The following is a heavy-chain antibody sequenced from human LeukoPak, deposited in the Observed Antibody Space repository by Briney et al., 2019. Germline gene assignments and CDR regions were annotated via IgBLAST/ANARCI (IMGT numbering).Heavy chain of an antibody. J-gene: IGHJ4*02. Sequence: TGGSLRLSWAASGFTFSSYAMSWVRQAPGKGLEWVSGISGSGDNTYYADSVKGRFTISRDNSKNTLYVQVNSLGTEDTAAYYCAKGSYYDSSGSFYFDYWGQGTLVTVSS. D-gene: IGHD3-22*01. CDR2: ISGSGDNT. CDR3: AKGSYYDSSGSFYFDY. V-gene: IGHV3-23*01. CDR1: GFTFSSYA.